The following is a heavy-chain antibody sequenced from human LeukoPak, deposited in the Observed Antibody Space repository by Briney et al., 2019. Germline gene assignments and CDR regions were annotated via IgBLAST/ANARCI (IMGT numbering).Heavy chain of an antibody. V-gene: IGHV1-2*02. CDR3: ARDFHSSGWYKAFVI. CDR2: INPNSGGT. J-gene: IGHJ3*02. CDR1: GYTFTGYY. D-gene: IGHD6-19*01. Sequence: ASVKVSCKASGYTFTGYYMHWVRQAPGQGLEWVGWINPNSGGTNYAQKFQGRVTMTRDTSISTAYMELSRLRSDDTAVYYCARDFHSSGWYKAFVIWGQGTMVTVSS.